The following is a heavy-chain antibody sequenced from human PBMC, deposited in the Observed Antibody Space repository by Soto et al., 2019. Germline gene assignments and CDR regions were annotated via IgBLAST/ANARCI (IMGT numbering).Heavy chain of an antibody. Sequence: SETLSLTCTVSGGSISSSSYYWGWIRQPPGKGLEWIGSIYYSGSTYYNPSLKSRVTISVDTSKNQFSLKLSSVTAADTAVYYCARRGYDFWSGYYYYGMDVWGQGTTVTVSS. CDR1: GGSISSSSYY. D-gene: IGHD3-3*01. V-gene: IGHV4-39*01. J-gene: IGHJ6*02. CDR2: IYYSGST. CDR3: ARRGYDFWSGYYYYGMDV.